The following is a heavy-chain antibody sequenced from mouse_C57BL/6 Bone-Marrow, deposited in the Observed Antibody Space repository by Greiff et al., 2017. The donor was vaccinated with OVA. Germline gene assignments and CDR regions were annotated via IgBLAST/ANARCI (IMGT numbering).Heavy chain of an antibody. CDR2: IYPRSGNT. CDR3: ARGDYYGSSFDY. CDR1: GYTFTSYG. D-gene: IGHD1-1*01. J-gene: IGHJ2*01. Sequence: QVQLQQSGAELARPGASVKLSCKASGYTFTSYGISWVKQRTGQGLEWIGEIYPRSGNTYYNEKFKGKATLTAEKSSSTAYMELRSLTSEDSAVYFCARGDYYGSSFDYWGQGTTLTVSS. V-gene: IGHV1-81*01.